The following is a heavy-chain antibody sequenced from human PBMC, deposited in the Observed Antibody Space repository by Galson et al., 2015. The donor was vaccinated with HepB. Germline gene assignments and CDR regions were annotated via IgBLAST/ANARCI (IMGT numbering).Heavy chain of an antibody. CDR2: IGTYNGDT. CDR1: GYTLTSYG. J-gene: IGHJ4*02. CDR3: ARDFSVEMATHDPYTPYERYFDY. Sequence: SVKVSCKASGYTLTSYGINWVRQAPGQGLEWMGWIGTYNGDTNYAQKLQGRVTMTTDTSTNTAYMELRSLGSDDTAVYYCARDFSVEMATHDPYTPYERYFDYWGQGTLVTVSS. V-gene: IGHV1-18*04. D-gene: IGHD5-24*01.